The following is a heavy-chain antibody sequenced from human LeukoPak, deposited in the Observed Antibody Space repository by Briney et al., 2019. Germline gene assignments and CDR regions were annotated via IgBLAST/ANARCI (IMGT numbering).Heavy chain of an antibody. V-gene: IGHV1-18*01. CDR3: ARDPSYDSSGPPNWFDP. Sequence: ASVKVSCKASGYTFTSYGISWVRQAPGQGLEWMGWISAYNGNTNYAQKLQGRVTMTTDTSTSTAYMELRSLRYDDTAVYSCARDPSYDSSGPPNWFDPWGQGTLVTVSS. J-gene: IGHJ5*02. CDR1: GYTFTSYG. CDR2: ISAYNGNT. D-gene: IGHD3-22*01.